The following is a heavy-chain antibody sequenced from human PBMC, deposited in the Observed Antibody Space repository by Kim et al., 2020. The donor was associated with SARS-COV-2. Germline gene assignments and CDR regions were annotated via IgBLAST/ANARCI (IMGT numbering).Heavy chain of an antibody. V-gene: IGHV1-69*04. D-gene: IGHD3-10*01. CDR3: ARGGGYYYGSGSYYNAY. CDR1: GGTFSSYA. Sequence: SVKVSCKASGGTFSSYAISWVRQSPGQGLEWMGRIIPILGIANYAQKFQGRVTITADKSTSTAYMELSSLRSEDTAVYYCARGGGYYYGSGSYYNAYWG. CDR2: IIPILGIA. J-gene: IGHJ4*01.